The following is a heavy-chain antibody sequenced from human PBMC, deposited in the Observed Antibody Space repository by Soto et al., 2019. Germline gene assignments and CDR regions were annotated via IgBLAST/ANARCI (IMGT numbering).Heavy chain of an antibody. V-gene: IGHV3-23*01. CDR1: GFTFSSYA. J-gene: IGHJ4*02. CDR2: ISGSGGST. D-gene: IGHD6-13*01. CDR3: AKDRANIAAAGSTTDY. Sequence: GGSLRLSCAASGFTFSSYAMSWVRQAPGKGLEWVSAISGSGGSTYYADSVKGRFTISRDNSKNTLYLQMNSLRAEDTAVYYCAKDRANIAAAGSTTDYWGQGTLVTVSS.